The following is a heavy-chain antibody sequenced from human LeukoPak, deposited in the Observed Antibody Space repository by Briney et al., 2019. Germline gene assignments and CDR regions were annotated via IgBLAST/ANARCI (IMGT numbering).Heavy chain of an antibody. CDR1: GFTFNYAW. J-gene: IGHJ6*02. CDR3: TTDEGWNYARKDV. V-gene: IGHV3-15*04. Sequence: PGGSLRLSCAASGFTFNYAWMSWVRQVPGKGLEWVGQTVSEIDGGTTDYATPVKGRFTISRDDSNSTLYLQMNSLKIEDTAVYYCTTDEGWNYARKDVWGQGATVIVSS. D-gene: IGHD1-7*01. CDR2: TVSEIDGGTT.